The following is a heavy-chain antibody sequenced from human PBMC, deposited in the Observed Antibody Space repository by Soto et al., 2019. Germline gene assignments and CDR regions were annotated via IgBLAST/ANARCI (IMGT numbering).Heavy chain of an antibody. CDR2: ITSNGGST. CDR3: LVASAAY. CDR1: GFPFSSYV. Sequence: PGGSLRLSCSASGFPFSSYVMNWVRQAPGKGLEYVSGITSNGGSTFYADSVKGRFIISRDNSQNTVYLQMSSLTTADTAVYYCLVASAAYWGQGTQVTVSS. J-gene: IGHJ4*02. V-gene: IGHV3-64D*06. D-gene: IGHD6-13*01.